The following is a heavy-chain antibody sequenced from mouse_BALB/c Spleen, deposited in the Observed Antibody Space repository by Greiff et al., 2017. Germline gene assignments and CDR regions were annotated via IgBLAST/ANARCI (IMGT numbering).Heavy chain of an antibody. Sequence: EVKLVESGGDLVKPGGSLKLSCAASGFTFSSYGMSWVRQTPDKRLEWVATISSGGSYTYYPDSVKGRFTISRDNAKNTLYLQMSSLKSEDTAMYYCARHGYYGNSAWFAYWGQGTLVTVSA. CDR2: ISSGGSYT. D-gene: IGHD2-1*01. V-gene: IGHV5-6*01. CDR1: GFTFSSYG. CDR3: ARHGYYGNSAWFAY. J-gene: IGHJ3*01.